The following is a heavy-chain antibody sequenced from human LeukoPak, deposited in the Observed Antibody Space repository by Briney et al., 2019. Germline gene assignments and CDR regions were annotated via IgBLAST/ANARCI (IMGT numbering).Heavy chain of an antibody. CDR2: IYYSGST. CDR1: GGYISGYY. Sequence: PSETLSLSCTFSGGYISGYYWSWIRQPPGKGLEWIGYIYYSGSTNYNPSLKSRVTISVDTSKNQFSLKLSSVTAADTAVYYCARLRYCSGGSCYYFDYWGQGTVVTVSS. D-gene: IGHD2-15*01. CDR3: ARLRYCSGGSCYYFDY. J-gene: IGHJ4*02. V-gene: IGHV4-59*08.